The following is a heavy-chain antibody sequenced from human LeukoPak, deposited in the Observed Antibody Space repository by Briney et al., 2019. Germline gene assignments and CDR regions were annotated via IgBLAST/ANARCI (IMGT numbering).Heavy chain of an antibody. CDR2: ISSNGGST. J-gene: IGHJ4*02. V-gene: IGHV3-64D*09. CDR1: GFTFSSYA. CDR3: VKVNPITGPYYFDY. Sequence: GRSLRLSCSASGFTFSSYAMHWVRQAPGKGLEYVSAISSNGGSTYYADSVKGRFTISRDNSKNTLYLQMSSLRAEDTAVYYCVKVNPITGPYYFDYWGQGTLVTVSS. D-gene: IGHD1-14*01.